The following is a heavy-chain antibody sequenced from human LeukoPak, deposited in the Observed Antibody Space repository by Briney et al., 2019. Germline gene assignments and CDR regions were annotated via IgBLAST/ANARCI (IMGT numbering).Heavy chain of an antibody. J-gene: IGHJ5*02. CDR1: SGSFSGYY. V-gene: IGHV4-34*01. D-gene: IGHD3-10*01. Sequence: SETLSLTCAVYSGSFSGYYWSWIRQPPGKGLEWIGEINHSGSTNYNPSLKSRVTISVDTSKNQFSLKLSSVTAADTAVYYCARGNRGSDIYGSGSYYKGRWFDPWGQGTLVTVSS. CDR3: ARGNRGSDIYGSGSYYKGRWFDP. CDR2: INHSGST.